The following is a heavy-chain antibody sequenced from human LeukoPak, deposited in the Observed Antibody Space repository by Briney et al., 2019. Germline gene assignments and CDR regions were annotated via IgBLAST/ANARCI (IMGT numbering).Heavy chain of an antibody. CDR1: GFTFSNYW. J-gene: IGHJ4*02. CDR2: IDPDGSET. CDR3: ARIWYFGDNNWRYFDY. Sequence: SGGSLRLSCAASGFTFSNYWMSWVRQAPGKGLEGVANIDPDGSETQYVGSVKGRFTTSRDNAKNSLYLQMNSLRAEDTAIYYCARIWYFGDNNWRYFDYWGQGTLVTVSS. D-gene: IGHD1-20*01. V-gene: IGHV3-7*01.